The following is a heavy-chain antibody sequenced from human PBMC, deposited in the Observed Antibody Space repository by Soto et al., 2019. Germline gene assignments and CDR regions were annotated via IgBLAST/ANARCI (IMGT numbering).Heavy chain of an antibody. D-gene: IGHD3-3*01. CDR3: ARDHRTYYDFWSGYSGSYYYYGMDV. CDR2: IWYDGSNK. CDR1: GFTFSSYG. Sequence: GSLRLSCAASGFTFSSYGMHWVRQAPGKGLEWVAVIWYDGSNKYYADSVKGRFTVSRDNSKNTLYLQMNSLRAEDTAVYYCARDHRTYYDFWSGYSGSYYYYGMDVWGQGTTVTVSS. V-gene: IGHV3-33*01. J-gene: IGHJ6*02.